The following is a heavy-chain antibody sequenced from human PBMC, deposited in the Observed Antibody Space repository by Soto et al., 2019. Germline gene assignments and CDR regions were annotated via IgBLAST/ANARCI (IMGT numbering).Heavy chain of an antibody. J-gene: IGHJ5*02. CDR2: IYYSARP. V-gene: IGHV4-39*01. CDR3: ASYSSGWYDLEEGYNWFDP. CDR1: XGXXXXXXXX. D-gene: IGHD6-19*01. Sequence: SETLSLTXXVSXGXXXXXXXXXXXIRQPPGXGLEXXGXIYYSARPPHNPSLKSRVTISVDTSKNQFSLKLSSVTAADTAVYYCASYSSGWYDLEEGYNWFDPWGQGTLVTVSS.